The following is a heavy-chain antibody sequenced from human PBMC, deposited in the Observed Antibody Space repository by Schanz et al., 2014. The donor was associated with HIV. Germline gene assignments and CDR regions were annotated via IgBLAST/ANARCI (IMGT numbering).Heavy chain of an antibody. CDR1: GFSFNDFA. D-gene: IGHD3-10*01. CDR3: VRETPSGVDYFDY. J-gene: IGHJ4*02. Sequence: EVQIVESGGGVVQPGRSLRLSCAASGFSFNDFAVHWVRQTPGKGLEWVSGINWNNKVMGYVDSVKGRFSISRDTAKNSLHLQMNSLRAEDTAVYYCVRETPSGVDYFDYWGQGTLVTVSS. V-gene: IGHV3-9*01. CDR2: INWNNKVM.